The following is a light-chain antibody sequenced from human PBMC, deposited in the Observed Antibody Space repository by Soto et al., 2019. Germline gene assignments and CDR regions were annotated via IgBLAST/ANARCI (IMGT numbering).Light chain of an antibody. CDR2: GAS. V-gene: IGKV3-20*01. J-gene: IGKJ1*01. Sequence: IVMTHSPATLSVSPGERATLSCRASQSVSNNLAWYQQKPGQAPRLLIYGASSRATGIPDRFSGSGSGTDFTLTISRLEPEDFAVYYCQQYGSSPRTFGQGTKVDI. CDR3: QQYGSSPRT. CDR1: QSVSNN.